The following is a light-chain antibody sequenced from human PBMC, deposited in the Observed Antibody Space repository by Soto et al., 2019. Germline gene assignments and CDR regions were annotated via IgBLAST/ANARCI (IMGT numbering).Light chain of an antibody. CDR3: SSYTSSGTYV. V-gene: IGLV2-14*01. J-gene: IGLJ1*01. CDR1: SSYVGGYNY. CDR2: DVS. Sequence: QSALTQPASVSGSPGQSITISCTGTSSYVGGYNYVSWYQQHPGKAPKLMIYDVSNRPSGVSNRFSGSKSGNTASLTISGLQAEDEADYYCSSYTSSGTYVFGTGTKVTVL.